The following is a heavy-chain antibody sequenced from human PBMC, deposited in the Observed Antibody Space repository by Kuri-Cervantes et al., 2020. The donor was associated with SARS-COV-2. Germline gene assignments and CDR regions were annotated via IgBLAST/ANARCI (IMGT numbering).Heavy chain of an antibody. V-gene: IGHV1-24*01. CDR1: GYTLTELS. J-gene: IGHJ3*02. D-gene: IGHD3-10*01. CDR2: FDPEDGET. Sequence: ASVKVSCYVSGYTLTELSMHWVRQAPGKGLEWMGGFDPEDGETIYAQNFQGRVTMTEDTSTDTAYMELSSLRSEDTSVYYCARDRSSSSPNVFDIWGQGTMVTVSS. CDR3: ARDRSSSSPNVFDI.